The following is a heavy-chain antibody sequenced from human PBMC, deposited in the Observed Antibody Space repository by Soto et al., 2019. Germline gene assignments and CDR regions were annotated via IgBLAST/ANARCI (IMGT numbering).Heavy chain of an antibody. CDR2: IYYSGST. CDR3: ARSFGVANVRFDP. V-gene: IGHV4-39*01. Sequence: QLQLQESGPGLVKPSETLSLTYTVSGGSIISTSYYWGWIRQPPGKGLEWIAIIYYSGSTYYNPSLKSRVTISVDTSKNQFSLKLSSVTAADTAVYFCARSFGVANVRFDPWGQGTRVTVSS. J-gene: IGHJ5*02. D-gene: IGHD3-3*01. CDR1: GGSIISTSYY.